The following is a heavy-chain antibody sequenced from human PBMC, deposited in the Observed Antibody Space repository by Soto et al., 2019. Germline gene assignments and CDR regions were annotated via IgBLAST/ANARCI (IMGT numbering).Heavy chain of an antibody. CDR1: GCTFSIYD. Sequence: ASVRVSCKASGCTFSIYDISWVRQAPGQGLEWMGWIIPIFGTANYAQKFQGRVTITANESTSTAYMELSSLRSEDTAVYYCARKWLVDTVSFDTWGQGKMLTVSS. J-gene: IGHJ3*02. CDR2: IIPIFGTA. CDR3: ARKWLVDTVSFDT. V-gene: IGHV1-69*13. D-gene: IGHD6-19*01.